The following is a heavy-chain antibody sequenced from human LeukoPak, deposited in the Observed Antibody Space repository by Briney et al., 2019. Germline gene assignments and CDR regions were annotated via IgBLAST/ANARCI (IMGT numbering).Heavy chain of an antibody. D-gene: IGHD2-15*01. CDR1: GYIFTNHW. CDR3: VSGVMTGVYRSAGSCFDS. J-gene: IGHJ4*02. Sequence: GESLKISCKGSGYIFTNHWIGWVRQMPGQGLEWMGLTYPGDSDTRYSPSFQGHVTISADKSISTAYLQWSSLKASDTAMYYCVSGVMTGVYRSAGSCFDSWGQGTVVTVSS. CDR2: TYPGDSDT. V-gene: IGHV5-51*01.